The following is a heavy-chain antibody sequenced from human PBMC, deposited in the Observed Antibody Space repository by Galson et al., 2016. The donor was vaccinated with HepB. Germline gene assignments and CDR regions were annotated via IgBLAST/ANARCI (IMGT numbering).Heavy chain of an antibody. Sequence: SVKVSCKASGFTFTDYYIHWVRQAPGQGLEWMGWINPISGGRNCAQKFQGRITMTSDTSITTAYMDLTSLRSDDTAVYYCARPTASGTYYNPFDYWGQGTLVTVSS. J-gene: IGHJ4*02. CDR3: ARPTASGTYYNPFDY. D-gene: IGHD3-10*01. CDR2: INPISGGR. V-gene: IGHV1-2*02. CDR1: GFTFTDYY.